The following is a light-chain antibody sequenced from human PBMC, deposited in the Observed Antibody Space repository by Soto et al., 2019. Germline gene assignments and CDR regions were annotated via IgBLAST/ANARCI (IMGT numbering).Light chain of an antibody. CDR2: AAS. Sequence: DIEMTQYPSNLSASIGDRVTITCRASQTIDNYVNWYQQKPGKAPKLLISAASRLQSGVPSRFSGVGSGTDFTLTINTLQPEDIATYFCQRGYTTPRFGGGTNVDI. J-gene: IGKJ4*01. CDR1: QTIDNY. CDR3: QRGYTTPR. V-gene: IGKV1-39*01.